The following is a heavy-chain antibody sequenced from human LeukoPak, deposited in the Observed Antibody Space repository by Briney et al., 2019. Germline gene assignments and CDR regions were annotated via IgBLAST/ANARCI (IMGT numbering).Heavy chain of an antibody. D-gene: IGHD3-10*01. V-gene: IGHV4-34*01. CDR3: ARGKAPTYYYGSGSSRPFDY. CDR1: GGSFIGYY. CDR2: IKHSGST. Sequence: AETLSLTCAVYGGSFIGYYWSWIRQPPGKGLEWIGEIKHSGSTNYNPSLKSRVTISVDTSKNQFSLKLSYVTAADTAVYYCARGKAPTYYYGSGSSRPFDYWGQGTLVTVSS. J-gene: IGHJ4*02.